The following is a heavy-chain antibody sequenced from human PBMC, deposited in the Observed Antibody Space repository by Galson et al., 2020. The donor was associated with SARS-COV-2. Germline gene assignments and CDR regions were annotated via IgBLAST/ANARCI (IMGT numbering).Heavy chain of an antibody. V-gene: IGHV4-59*08. J-gene: IGHJ6*03. CDR1: GGSISSYY. CDR2: IYYSGST. CDR3: ARLYYECSGGSCYKFWYYYYMDV. Sequence: SETLSLTCTVSGGSISSYYWSWIRQPPGKGLEWIGYIYYSGSTNYNPSLKSRVTISVDTSKNQFSLKLSSVTAADTAVYYCARLYYECSGGSCYKFWYYYYMDVWGKGTTVTVSS. D-gene: IGHD2-15*01.